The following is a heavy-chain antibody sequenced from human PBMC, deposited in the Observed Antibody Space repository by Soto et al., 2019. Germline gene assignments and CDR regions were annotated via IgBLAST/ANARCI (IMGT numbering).Heavy chain of an antibody. CDR2: MNPNSGNT. D-gene: IGHD3-10*01. Sequence: ASVKVSCKASGYTVTSYDINWVRQATGQGLEWMGWMNPNSGNTGYAQKFQGRVTMTRNTSISTAYMELSSLRSEDTAVYYCARGRNSYGSGIVAQDASDIWGKGTMVTVS. J-gene: IGHJ3*02. V-gene: IGHV1-8*01. CDR1: GYTVTSYD. CDR3: ARGRNSYGSGIVAQDASDI.